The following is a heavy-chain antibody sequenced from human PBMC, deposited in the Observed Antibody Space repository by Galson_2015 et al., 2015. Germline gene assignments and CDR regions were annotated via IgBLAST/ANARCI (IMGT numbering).Heavy chain of an antibody. CDR3: ARYNGYDSVIWFDP. Sequence: LSLRCTVSGGSVSSAAYYWRWLRPAPGEGLEWIGYIDNRGSNSYNTSLESREPISAGTPKSQLSLKLTSVTAADTAIYYCARYNGYDSVIWFDPLGEGILVIVSS. D-gene: IGHD5-12*01. J-gene: IGHJ5*01. V-gene: IGHV4-30-4*08. CDR2: IDNRGSN. CDR1: GGSVSSAAYY.